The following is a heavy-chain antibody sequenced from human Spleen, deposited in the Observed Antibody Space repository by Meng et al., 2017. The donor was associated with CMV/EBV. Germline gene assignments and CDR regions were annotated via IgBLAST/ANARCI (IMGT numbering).Heavy chain of an antibody. J-gene: IGHJ5*02. Sequence: SETLSLTCTVSGGSVSSGSYYWSWIRQPPGKGLEWIGYIYYSGSTNYNPSLKSRVTISVDTSKNQFSLKLSSVTAADTAVYYCARASRGDFYSSSSARGNWFDPWGQGTLVTVSS. D-gene: IGHD6-6*01. V-gene: IGHV4-61*01. CDR3: ARASRGDFYSSSSARGNWFDP. CDR2: IYYSGST. CDR1: GGSVSSGSYY.